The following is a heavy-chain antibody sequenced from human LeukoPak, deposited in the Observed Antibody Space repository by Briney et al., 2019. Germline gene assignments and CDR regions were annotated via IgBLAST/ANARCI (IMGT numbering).Heavy chain of an antibody. CDR3: AREGETTYYYDSSGPEGAFDI. Sequence: PGGSLRLSCEASGFTFNTYAMNWVRQAPGKGLEWVSVIGGSGGSPYYADSVKGRFTISRDNSKNTLYLQMNSLRAEDTAVYYCAREGETTYYYDSSGPEGAFDIWGQGTMVTVSS. V-gene: IGHV3-23*01. J-gene: IGHJ3*02. CDR2: IGGSGGSP. D-gene: IGHD3-22*01. CDR1: GFTFNTYA.